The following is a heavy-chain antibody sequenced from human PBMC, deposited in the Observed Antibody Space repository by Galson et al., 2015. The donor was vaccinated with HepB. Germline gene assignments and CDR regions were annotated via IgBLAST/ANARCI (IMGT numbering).Heavy chain of an antibody. Sequence: SLRLSCAASGFTVSSNNMSWVRQASGKGLEWVSIIYSGGSTFYADSVKARFTISRDKSKNTLYLQMNSLRAEDTAVYYCASVIAVAGTGGVFDIWGQGTMVTISS. V-gene: IGHV3-53*01. J-gene: IGHJ3*02. D-gene: IGHD6-19*01. CDR2: IYSGGST. CDR1: GFTVSSNN. CDR3: ASVIAVAGTGGVFDI.